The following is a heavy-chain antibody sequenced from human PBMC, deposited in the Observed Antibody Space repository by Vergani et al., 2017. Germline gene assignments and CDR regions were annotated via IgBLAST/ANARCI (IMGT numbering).Heavy chain of an antibody. D-gene: IGHD5-18*01. Sequence: EVQLVESGGGLVKPGGSLRLSCAASGFTFSSYSMNWVRQAPGKGLEWVSSISSSSSTIYYADSVKGRFTISRDNAKNSLYLTMNSLRAEDTAVYYCARGVDTAMVTGPGGYWGQGTLVTVSS. CDR2: ISSSSSTI. J-gene: IGHJ4*02. CDR3: ARGVDTAMVTGPGGY. CDR1: GFTFSSYS. V-gene: IGHV3-21*01.